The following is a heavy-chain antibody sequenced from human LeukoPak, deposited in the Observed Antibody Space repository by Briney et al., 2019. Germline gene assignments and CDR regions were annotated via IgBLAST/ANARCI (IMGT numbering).Heavy chain of an antibody. Sequence: KPSETLSLICAVYGGSFSGYYWSWIRQPPGKGLEWIGEINHSGSTNYNPSLKSRVTISVDTSKNQFSLKLSSVTAADTAVYYCARVRWIVAPKMNWFDPWGQGTLVTVSS. D-gene: IGHD5-12*01. CDR1: GGSFSGYY. CDR2: INHSGST. CDR3: ARVRWIVAPKMNWFDP. V-gene: IGHV4-34*01. J-gene: IGHJ5*02.